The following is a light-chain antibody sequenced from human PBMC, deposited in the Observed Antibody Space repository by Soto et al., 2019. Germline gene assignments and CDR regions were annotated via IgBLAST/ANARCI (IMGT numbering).Light chain of an antibody. J-gene: IGLJ1*01. CDR1: SSDVGGYNY. CDR3: SPYTSSSTFYV. CDR2: DVS. V-gene: IGLV2-14*01. Sequence: QSALTQPASVSGSPGQSITISCTGTSSDVGGYNYVSWYQQHPGKAPKLMIYDVSNRPSGVSNRFSGSKSGNTAPLTISGLQAEDEADYYCSPYTSSSTFYVFGTGTKVTVL.